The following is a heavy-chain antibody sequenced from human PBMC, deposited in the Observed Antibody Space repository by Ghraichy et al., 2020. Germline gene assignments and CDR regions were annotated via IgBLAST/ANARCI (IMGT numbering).Heavy chain of an antibody. CDR1: GFTFSSYE. J-gene: IGHJ4*02. CDR2: ISNSGSTI. CDR3: ARSVLLWFGDLNDY. Sequence: GGSLRLSCAASGFTFSSYEMNWVRQAPGKGLEWVSYISNSGSTIYYADSVKGRFTISRDNAKDSLYLQMNSLRAEDTAVYYCARSVLLWFGDLNDYWGQGTLVTVSS. D-gene: IGHD3-10*01. V-gene: IGHV3-48*03.